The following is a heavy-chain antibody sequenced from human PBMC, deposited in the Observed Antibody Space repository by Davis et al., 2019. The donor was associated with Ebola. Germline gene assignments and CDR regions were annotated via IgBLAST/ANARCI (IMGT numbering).Heavy chain of an antibody. CDR1: GFTFSSYA. CDR2: ISYDGSNK. J-gene: IGHJ6*04. V-gene: IGHV3-30-3*01. CDR3: ARETDGMDV. Sequence: GESLKISCAASGFTFSSYAMHWVRQAPGKGLEWVAVISYDGSNKYYADSVKGRFTISRDNSKNTLYLQMNSLRAEDTAVYYCARETDGMDVWGKGTTVTVSS.